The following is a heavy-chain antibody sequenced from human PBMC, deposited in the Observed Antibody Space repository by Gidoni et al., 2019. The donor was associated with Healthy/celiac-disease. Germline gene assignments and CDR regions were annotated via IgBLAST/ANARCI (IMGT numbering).Heavy chain of an antibody. CDR2: VRTKVASYTT. J-gene: IGHJ4*02. D-gene: IGHD3-10*01. CDR1: GLTFSVSY. V-gene: IGHV3-72*01. CDR3: VRGSRGFDY. Sequence: DVQLVESGGGMVQHGGSLRLSSAASGLTFSVSYMDWVRQAPGKWLEWVARVRTKVASYTTEYAASVKGRFTISRDDSKNSLYLQMNSLKTEDTAVYYCVRGSRGFDYWGQGTLVTVSS.